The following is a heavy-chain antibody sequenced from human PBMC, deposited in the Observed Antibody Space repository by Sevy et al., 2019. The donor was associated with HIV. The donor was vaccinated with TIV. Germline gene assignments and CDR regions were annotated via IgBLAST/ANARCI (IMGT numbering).Heavy chain of an antibody. V-gene: IGHV3-23*01. CDR1: GFIFSTYA. CDR2: ISGSGGTT. CDR3: VYTSAWYYFDY. D-gene: IGHD6-19*01. Sequence: GGSLRLFCAASGFIFSTYAMSWVRQAPGKGLEWVSAISGSGGTTYYADSVKGRFTISRDNSQNKLYLQMNSLRAEDTAVYYCVYTSAWYYFDYWGQGTLVTVSS. J-gene: IGHJ4*02.